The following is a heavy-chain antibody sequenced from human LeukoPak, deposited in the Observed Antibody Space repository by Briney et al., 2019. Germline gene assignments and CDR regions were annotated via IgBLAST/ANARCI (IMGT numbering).Heavy chain of an antibody. J-gene: IGHJ6*03. Sequence: GGTLRLSCAASGFTFSSYGMSWVRQAPGKGLEWVSSISASGGSTYYADSVQGRFTISRDNSKNTLYLQMNSLRAEDTAVYYCARVLGSSGWYGYYYYMDVWGKGTTVTISS. CDR2: ISASGGST. CDR3: ARVLGSSGWYGYYYYMDV. D-gene: IGHD6-19*01. CDR1: GFTFSSYG. V-gene: IGHV3-23*01.